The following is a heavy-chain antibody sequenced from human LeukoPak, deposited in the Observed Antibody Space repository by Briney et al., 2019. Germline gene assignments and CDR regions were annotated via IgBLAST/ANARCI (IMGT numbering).Heavy chain of an antibody. Sequence: PSETLSLTCTVSGGSISTDHWSWIRQPPGKGLEWIGYMYYSGSNNYNPSLKSRVTISGDASKNQFSLKLSSVTAADTAVYYCARLNSYYFDYWGQGNLVTVSS. CDR2: MYYSGSN. CDR3: ARLNSYYFDY. D-gene: IGHD3-10*01. V-gene: IGHV4-59*08. J-gene: IGHJ4*02. CDR1: GGSISTDH.